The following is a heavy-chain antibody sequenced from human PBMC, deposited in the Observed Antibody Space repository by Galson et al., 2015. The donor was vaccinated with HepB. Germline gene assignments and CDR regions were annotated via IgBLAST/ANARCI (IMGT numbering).Heavy chain of an antibody. Sequence: SVKVSCKASGYTFTSYGISWVRQAPGQGLEWMGWISAYNGNTNYAQKLQGRVTMTTDTSTSTAYMELRSLRSDDTAVYYCATASLVGTRAQPAFDIWGQGTMVTVSS. V-gene: IGHV1-18*01. CDR1: GYTFTSYG. D-gene: IGHD1-26*01. CDR3: ATASLVGTRAQPAFDI. CDR2: ISAYNGNT. J-gene: IGHJ3*02.